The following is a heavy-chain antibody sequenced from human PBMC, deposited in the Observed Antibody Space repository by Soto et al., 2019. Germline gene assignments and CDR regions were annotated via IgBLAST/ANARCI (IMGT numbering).Heavy chain of an antibody. Sequence: QVQLVESGGGVVQPGRSLRLSCAASGFTFSSYAMHWVRQAPGKGLEWVAVISYDGSNKYYADSVKGRFTISRDNSKNTLYLQMNSLRAEDTAVYYCARLAGDRDYWGQGTLVTVSS. CDR1: GFTFSSYA. J-gene: IGHJ4*02. D-gene: IGHD4-17*01. CDR2: ISYDGSNK. CDR3: ARLAGDRDY. V-gene: IGHV3-30-3*01.